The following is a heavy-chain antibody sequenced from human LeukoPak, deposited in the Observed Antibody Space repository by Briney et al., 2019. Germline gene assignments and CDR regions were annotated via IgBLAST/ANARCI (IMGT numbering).Heavy chain of an antibody. CDR3: TRDLSSAWFYY. CDR1: GGSISTTNYF. CDR2: ISYSGST. D-gene: IGHD6-13*01. J-gene: IGHJ4*02. Sequence: SETLSLTCTASGGSISTTNYFWGWIRQPPGKGLEWIGTISYSGSTFYNPSLKSRVTMAVDTSKKQFSLKVSSVTAADTAVYYCTRDLSSAWFYYWGQGTLVIVSS. V-gene: IGHV4-39*07.